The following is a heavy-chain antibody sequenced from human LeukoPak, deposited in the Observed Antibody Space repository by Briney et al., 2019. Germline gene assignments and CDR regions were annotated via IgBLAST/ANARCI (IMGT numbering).Heavy chain of an antibody. J-gene: IGHJ3*02. CDR3: ARDYAQLLSPDAFDI. CDR1: GGSISSYY. V-gene: IGHV4-59*12. Sequence: SETLSLTCTVSGGSISSYYWSWIRQPPGKGLEWIGYIYYSRSTNYNPSLKSRVTISVDTSENQFSLKLSSVTAADTAVYYCARDYAQLLSPDAFDIWGQGTMVTVSS. CDR2: IYYSRST. D-gene: IGHD2-2*01.